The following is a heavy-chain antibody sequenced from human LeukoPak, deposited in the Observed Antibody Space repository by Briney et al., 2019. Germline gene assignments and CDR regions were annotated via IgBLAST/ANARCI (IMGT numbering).Heavy chain of an antibody. CDR2: IWYDGSNK. Sequence: GGSLRLSRAASGFTFSSHGMHWVRQAPGKGLEWVAVIWYDGSNKYYADSVKGRFTISRDNSKNTLYLQMNSLRAEDTAVYYCARAGIVGLYYYYMDVWGKGTTVTVSS. CDR3: ARAGIVGLYYYYMDV. J-gene: IGHJ6*03. V-gene: IGHV3-33*01. CDR1: GFTFSSHG. D-gene: IGHD2-21*01.